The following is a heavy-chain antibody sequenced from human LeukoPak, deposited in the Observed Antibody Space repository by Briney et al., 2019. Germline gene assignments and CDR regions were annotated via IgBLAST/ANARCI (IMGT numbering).Heavy chain of an antibody. Sequence: GGSLRLSCEVSGFTLSSYSLTWVRQAPGKGLEWVSSIRSSGRDIFYADSVRGRFTIARDDAKNSLYLQMNSLRADDTAVYYYARGPGIAVAPLQHWGQGTLVTVSS. J-gene: IGHJ1*01. CDR2: IRSSGRDI. V-gene: IGHV3-21*01. D-gene: IGHD6-19*01. CDR3: ARGPGIAVAPLQH. CDR1: GFTLSSYS.